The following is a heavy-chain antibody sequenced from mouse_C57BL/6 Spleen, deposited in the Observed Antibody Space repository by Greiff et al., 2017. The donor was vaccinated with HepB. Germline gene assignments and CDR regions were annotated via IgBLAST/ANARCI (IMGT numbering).Heavy chain of an antibody. J-gene: IGHJ4*01. CDR1: GYTFTSYW. V-gene: IGHV1-61*01. CDR2: IYPSDSET. CDR3: ARFYSPDYAMDY. D-gene: IGHD1-1*01. Sequence: QVQLQQPGAELVRPGSSVKLSCKASGYTFTSYWMDWVKQRPGQGLEWIGNIYPSDSETHYNQKFKDKATLTVDKSSSTAYMQLSSLTSEDSAVYYCARFYSPDYAMDYWGQGTSVTVSS.